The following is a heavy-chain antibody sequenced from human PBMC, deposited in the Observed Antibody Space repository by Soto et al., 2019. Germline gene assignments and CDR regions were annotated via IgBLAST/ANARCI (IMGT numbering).Heavy chain of an antibody. V-gene: IGHV1-58*01. CDR3: AADKGYSYGYGTY. CDR1: GFTFTSSA. D-gene: IGHD5-18*01. J-gene: IGHJ4*02. CDR2: IVVGSGNT. Sequence: SVKVSCKASGFTFTSSAVQWVRQARGQRLEWIGWIVVGSGNTDYAQKLQERVTITRDMSTSTAYMELSSLRSEDTAVYYCAADKGYSYGYGTYWGQGTLVTVSS.